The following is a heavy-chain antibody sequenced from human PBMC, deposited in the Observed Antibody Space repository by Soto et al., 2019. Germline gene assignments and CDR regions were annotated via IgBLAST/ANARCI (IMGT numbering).Heavy chain of an antibody. V-gene: IGHV4-59*01. CDR3: ARAPYFSKGTGFLPYFAY. J-gene: IGHJ4*02. D-gene: IGHD3-3*01. Sequence: SETLSLTCSVSGGSLDTYYWSWIRQSPGKGLEWIGFIYYSGKINYSPSHKSRITISLDTPKNQFSLNLRSVTAADTAIYYCARAPYFSKGTGFLPYFAYGGQETLVTFSS. CDR2: IYYSGKI. CDR1: GGSLDTYY.